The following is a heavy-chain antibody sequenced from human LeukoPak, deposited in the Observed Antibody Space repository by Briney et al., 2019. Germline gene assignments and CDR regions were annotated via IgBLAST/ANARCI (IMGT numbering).Heavy chain of an antibody. Sequence: GGTLRLSCAASGFTFSSYAMSWVRQTPGKGLEWVSSISSSTDYIYYADSVKGRFTISRDNAKNSLYLQMNSLRAEDTAVYYCVRFPSGITAPIYYFDYWGQGTLVTVSS. CDR2: ISSSTDYI. J-gene: IGHJ4*02. V-gene: IGHV3-21*01. D-gene: IGHD1/OR15-1a*01. CDR1: GFTFSSYA. CDR3: VRFPSGITAPIYYFDY.